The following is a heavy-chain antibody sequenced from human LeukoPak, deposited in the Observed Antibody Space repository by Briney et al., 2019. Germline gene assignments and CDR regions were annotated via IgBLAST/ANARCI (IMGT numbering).Heavy chain of an antibody. CDR3: ARGQGATVPQVGKNWFDP. J-gene: IGHJ5*02. V-gene: IGHV4-34*01. Sequence: SETLSLTCAVYIDSFSNYHWNWIRQTPAKGMEWIGEVNESGGTNISLSLRSRVILSVDTSKNQFSLKLISVTAADTAVYYCARGQGATVPQVGKNWFDPWGQGTRVIVSS. D-gene: IGHD1-26*01. CDR1: IDSFSNYH. CDR2: VNESGGT.